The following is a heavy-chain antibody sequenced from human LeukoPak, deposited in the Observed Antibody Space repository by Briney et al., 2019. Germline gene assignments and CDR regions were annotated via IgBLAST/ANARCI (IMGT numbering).Heavy chain of an antibody. D-gene: IGHD3-3*01. CDR2: IYTSGST. CDR3: ARVVNTIFGVVFRYYYMDV. J-gene: IGHJ6*03. Sequence: SETLSLTCTVSGGSISSYYWSWIRQPAGKGLEWIGRIYTSGSTNYNPSLKSRVTMSVDTSKNQFSLKLSSVTAADTAVYYCARVVNTIFGVVFRYYYMDVWGKGTTVTVSS. V-gene: IGHV4-4*07. CDR1: GGSISSYY.